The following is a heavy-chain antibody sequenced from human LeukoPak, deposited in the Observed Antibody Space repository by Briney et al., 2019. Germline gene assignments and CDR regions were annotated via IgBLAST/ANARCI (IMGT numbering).Heavy chain of an antibody. CDR1: GFTFSSCS. CDR2: IRYDGSNK. J-gene: IGHJ5*02. D-gene: IGHD4-23*01. V-gene: IGHV3-30*02. Sequence: GGSLRLSCAASGFTFSSCSMHWVRQAPGKGLEWVAYIRYDGSNKYYADSVRGRFTISRDNAKDTLYLQMNSLRPEVTAEYYCTKGDDYGANTRLPKYNWFDPWGQGTLVTVSS. CDR3: TKGDDYGANTRLPKYNWFDP.